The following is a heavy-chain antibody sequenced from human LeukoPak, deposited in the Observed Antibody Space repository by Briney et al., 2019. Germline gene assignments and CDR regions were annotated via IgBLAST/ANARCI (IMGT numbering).Heavy chain of an antibody. CDR2: ISYDGSTK. CDR3: TRDRLGGGWEFD. V-gene: IGHV3-30*04. Sequence: PGRSLRLSCAASGFTFSNYAMHWVRQAPGKGLEWVAVISYDGSTKYYADSVKGRFTISRDNSKNTLYLQMNSLRAEDTAVYYCTRDRLGGGWEFDWGQGTLVTVSS. J-gene: IGHJ4*02. D-gene: IGHD6-19*01. CDR1: GFTFSNYA.